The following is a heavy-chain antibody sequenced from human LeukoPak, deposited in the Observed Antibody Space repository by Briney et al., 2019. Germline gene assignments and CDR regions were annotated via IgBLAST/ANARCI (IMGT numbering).Heavy chain of an antibody. CDR3: ARGTSVVGWLDP. J-gene: IGHJ5*02. CDR2: IWYDGSTK. V-gene: IGHV3-33*01. Sequence: GGSLRVSCAASGFTFSSYGMHWVRQAPGKGLEWVAVIWYDGSTKYYADSVKGRFTISRDNSKNTLYLQMNSLRAEDTAVYYCARGTSVVGWLDPWGQGTLVTVPS. CDR1: GFTFSSYG. D-gene: IGHD5/OR15-5a*01.